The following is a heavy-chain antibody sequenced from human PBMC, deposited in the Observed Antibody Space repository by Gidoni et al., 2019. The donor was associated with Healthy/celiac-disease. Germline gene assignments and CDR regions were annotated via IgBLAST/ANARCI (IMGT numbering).Heavy chain of an antibody. V-gene: IGHV4-59*01. D-gene: IGHD2-2*02. Sequence: QVQLQESGPGLVKPSETLSLTCTVSGGSISSYYWSWIRQPPGKGLEWIGYIYYSGSTNYNPSLKSRVTISVDTSKNQFSLKLSSVTAADTAVYYCARGQYQLLYSDYYGMDVWGQGTTVTVSS. CDR2: IYYSGST. J-gene: IGHJ6*02. CDR3: ARGQYQLLYSDYYGMDV. CDR1: GGSISSYY.